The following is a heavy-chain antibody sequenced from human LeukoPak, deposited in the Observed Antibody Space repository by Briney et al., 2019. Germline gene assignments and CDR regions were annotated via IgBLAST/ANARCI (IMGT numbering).Heavy chain of an antibody. J-gene: IGHJ5*02. CDR2: IDPSDGTT. V-gene: IGHV1-46*01. CDR3: ARDLGLRGVTNWFDT. D-gene: IGHD3-10*01. Sequence: VASVKVSCKASAYSFITYLMHWVRQAPGQGLEWMGMIDPSDGTTGYAQKFQGRVTLTRDTSTSTVYMELSSLRSDDTAVYYCARDLGLRGVTNWFDTWGQGTLVTVSS. CDR1: AYSFITYL.